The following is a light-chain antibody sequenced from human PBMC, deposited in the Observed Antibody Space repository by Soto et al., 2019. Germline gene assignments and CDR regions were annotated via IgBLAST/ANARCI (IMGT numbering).Light chain of an antibody. CDR2: LNSDGSH. V-gene: IGLV4-69*01. CDR1: SGHSSYA. CDR3: QTWDTGIRVV. J-gene: IGLJ2*01. Sequence: QPVLTQSPSASASLGASVKLTCTLNSGHSSYAIAWHQPQPEKGPRYLMKLNSDGSHSKGDGIPDRFSGSSSGAERYLTISSLQSEDEADYYCQTWDTGIRVVFGGGTKLTVL.